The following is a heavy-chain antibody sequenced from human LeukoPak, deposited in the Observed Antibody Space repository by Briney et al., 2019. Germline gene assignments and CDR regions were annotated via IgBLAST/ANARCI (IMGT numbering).Heavy chain of an antibody. J-gene: IGHJ5*02. Sequence: PGGSLRLSCAASGFTFTTYWMSWVRQAPGKGLEWGAHIKQDGSEKYYVDSVKGRFAISRDNAKNSLFLQMNALSVEDTAVYYCAKDSLLTVVSPVAASWGQGIQVTVSS. V-gene: IGHV3-7*01. CDR1: GFTFTTYW. D-gene: IGHD4-23*01. CDR3: AKDSLLTVVSPVAAS. CDR2: IKQDGSEK.